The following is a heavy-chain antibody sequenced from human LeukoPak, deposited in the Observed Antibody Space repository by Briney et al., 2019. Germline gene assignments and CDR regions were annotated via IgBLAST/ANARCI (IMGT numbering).Heavy chain of an antibody. V-gene: IGHV3-53*01. D-gene: IGHD3-22*01. Sequence: PGGSLRLSCAASGFAVSSNYMNWVRQAPGKGLKWVSIIYSGGGTYYANSVRGRFTISRDNSKNTLYLQMNSLRDEDTAVYYCARGGYYYDSSGYYQDAFDIWGQGTMVTVSS. CDR2: IYSGGGT. J-gene: IGHJ3*02. CDR1: GFAVSSNY. CDR3: ARGGYYYDSSGYYQDAFDI.